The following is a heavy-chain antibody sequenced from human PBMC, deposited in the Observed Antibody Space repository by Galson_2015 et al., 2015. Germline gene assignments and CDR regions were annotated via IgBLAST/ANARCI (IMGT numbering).Heavy chain of an antibody. D-gene: IGHD2-21*02. CDR3: VRDCAAADCTQPNWVYNCLDY. CDR1: GFTFSSYS. J-gene: IGHJ4*02. CDR2: MKHDGTSK. Sequence: SLRLSCAASGFTFSSYSMDWVRQAPGKGLEWVAIMKHDGTSKVYTDSVKGRFTISRDNSKNTLYMQMNSLRAEDSAVYYCVRDCAAADCTQPNWVYNCLDYWGQGTLVTVSS. V-gene: IGHV3-30*10.